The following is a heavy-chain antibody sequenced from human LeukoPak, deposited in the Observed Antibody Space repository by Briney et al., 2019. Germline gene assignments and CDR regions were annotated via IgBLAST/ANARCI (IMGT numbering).Heavy chain of an antibody. J-gene: IGHJ4*02. CDR3: AKDHSGPYCSSTSCYSDFDY. CDR2: VNDRGTGT. V-gene: IGHV3-23*01. CDR1: GFTFSKYA. D-gene: IGHD2-2*02. Sequence: GGSLRLSCAASGFTFSKYAMSWVRQAPGKGLEWVSTVNDRGTGTYYADSVKGRFTISRDNSKNTLSLQMISLRAEDTALYYCAKDHSGPYCSSTSCYSDFDYWGQGTLVTVSS.